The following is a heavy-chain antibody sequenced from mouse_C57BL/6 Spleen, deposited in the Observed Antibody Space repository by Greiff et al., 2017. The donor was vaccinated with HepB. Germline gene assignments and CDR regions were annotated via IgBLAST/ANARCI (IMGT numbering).Heavy chain of an antibody. V-gene: IGHV3-6*01. J-gene: IGHJ3*01. CDR1: GYSITSGYY. D-gene: IGHD4-1*01. CDR2: ISYDGSN. CDR3: AREENWDVAY. Sequence: EVQLQQSGPGLVKPSQSLSLTCSVTGYSITSGYYWNWIRQFPGNKLEWMGYISYDGSNNYNPSLKNRISITRDTSKNQFFLKLNSVTTEDTATYYCAREENWDVAYWGQGTLVTVSA.